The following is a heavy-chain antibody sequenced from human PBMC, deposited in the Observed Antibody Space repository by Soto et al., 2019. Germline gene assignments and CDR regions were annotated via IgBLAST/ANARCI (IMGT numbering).Heavy chain of an antibody. D-gene: IGHD6-19*01. Sequence: QVQLVESGGGVVQPGRSLRLSCAASGFTFSSYGMHWVRQAPGKGLEWVAVIWYDGSNKYYADSVKGRFTISRDNSKNTLYLQTNSLRAEDTAVYYCARDHVAVAGTVWYFDLWGRGTLVTVSS. J-gene: IGHJ2*01. V-gene: IGHV3-33*01. CDR2: IWYDGSNK. CDR3: ARDHVAVAGTVWYFDL. CDR1: GFTFSSYG.